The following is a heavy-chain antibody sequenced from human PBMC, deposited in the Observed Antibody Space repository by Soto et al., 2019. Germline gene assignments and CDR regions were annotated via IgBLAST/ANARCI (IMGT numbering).Heavy chain of an antibody. CDR3: ARESYSGYHSYDY. CDR2: MYHDGNT. V-gene: IGHV4-38-2*02. D-gene: IGHD5-12*01. Sequence: PSETLSLTCAVSGYSISSGCFWGWIRQPPGKGLEWITNMYHDGNTHYNPSLKSRVTMSVNTSKNQFSLKLNSWTADDTAQYYCARESYSGYHSYDYWGQGILVTVS. CDR1: GYSISSGCF. J-gene: IGHJ4*02.